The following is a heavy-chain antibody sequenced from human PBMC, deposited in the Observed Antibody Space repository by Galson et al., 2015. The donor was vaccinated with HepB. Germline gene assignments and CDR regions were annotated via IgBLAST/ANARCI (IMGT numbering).Heavy chain of an antibody. D-gene: IGHD1-1*01. V-gene: IGHV3-7*01. Sequence: SLRLSCAASGFSFSSYWMTWVRQAPGKGLEWVANIKEDGSDRKFVDSVKGRFTISRDNAKNLVYLQMNSLRVEDTATYYCARDGQNWNDFDYWGRGTLVTVSS. J-gene: IGHJ4*02. CDR1: GFSFSSYW. CDR2: IKEDGSDR. CDR3: ARDGQNWNDFDY.